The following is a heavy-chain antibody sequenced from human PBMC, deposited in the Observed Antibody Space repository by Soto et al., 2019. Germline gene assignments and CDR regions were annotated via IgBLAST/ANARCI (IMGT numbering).Heavy chain of an antibody. CDR1: GYTFTSYD. J-gene: IGHJ5*02. CDR3: ARERSAAGTGWFDP. D-gene: IGHD6-13*01. V-gene: IGHV1-8*01. CDR2: MTPNSGNT. Sequence: QVQLVQSGAEVKKPGASVKVSCKASGYTFTSYDINWVRQATGQGLEWMGWMTPNSGNTGYAQKFQGRVTTTRNTSISTADMELSSLRSEDTAVYYCARERSAAGTGWFDPWGQGTLVTVSS.